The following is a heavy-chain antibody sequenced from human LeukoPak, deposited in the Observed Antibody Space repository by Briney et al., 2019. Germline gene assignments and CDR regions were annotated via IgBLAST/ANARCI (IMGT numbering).Heavy chain of an antibody. V-gene: IGHV1-24*01. J-gene: IGHJ4*02. D-gene: IGHD3-3*01. CDR2: FDPEDGET. CDR3: ATGHPSYYDFWSGYLFDY. Sequence: GASVKVSCKASGYTLTELSMHWVRQAPGKGLEWMGGFDPEDGETIYAQKFQGRVTMTEDTSTDTAYMELSSLRSEDTAVYYCATGHPSYYDFWSGYLFDYWGQGTLVTVSS. CDR1: GYTLTELS.